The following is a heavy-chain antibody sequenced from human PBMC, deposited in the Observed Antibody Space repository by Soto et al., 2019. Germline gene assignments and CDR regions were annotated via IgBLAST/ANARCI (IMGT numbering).Heavy chain of an antibody. D-gene: IGHD3-9*01. Sequence: PGGSLRLSCAASGFTFSSYAMSWVRQAPGKGLEWVSAISGSGGSTYYADSVKGRFSISRDNSKNPLYLQINSLRAEDTAVYYCAKGGSYYDILTGVDYWGQGTLVTVS. V-gene: IGHV3-23*01. CDR3: AKGGSYYDILTGVDY. J-gene: IGHJ4*02. CDR2: ISGSGGST. CDR1: GFTFSSYA.